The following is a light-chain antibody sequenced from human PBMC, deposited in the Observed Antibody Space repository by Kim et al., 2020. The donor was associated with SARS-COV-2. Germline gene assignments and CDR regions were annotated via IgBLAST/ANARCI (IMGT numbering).Light chain of an antibody. CDR1: KLGDKY. Sequence: VSPGQTASITCSGDKLGDKYACWYQQKPGQSPVLVIYQDSKRPSGIPERFSGSNSGNTASLTISGTQAMDEADYYCQAWDSSTVVFGGGTQLTVL. V-gene: IGLV3-1*01. CDR3: QAWDSSTVV. CDR2: QDS. J-gene: IGLJ2*01.